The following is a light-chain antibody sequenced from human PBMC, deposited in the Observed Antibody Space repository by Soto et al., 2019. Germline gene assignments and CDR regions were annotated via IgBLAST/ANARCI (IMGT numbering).Light chain of an antibody. Sequence: EIVMTQSPATLSVSPGETASLSCRASQSAGNFLAWYQQKPGQAPRLLIYYISTRATGIPARFSGSGSGTEFTLTINSLQPEDFATYYCQQANSFPITFGQGTRLEIK. J-gene: IGKJ5*01. CDR3: QQANSFPIT. V-gene: IGKV3D-15*01. CDR2: YIS. CDR1: QSAGNF.